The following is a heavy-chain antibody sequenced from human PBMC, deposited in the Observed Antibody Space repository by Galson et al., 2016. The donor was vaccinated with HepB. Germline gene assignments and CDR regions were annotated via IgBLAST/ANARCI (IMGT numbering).Heavy chain of an antibody. V-gene: IGHV1-2*02. CDR1: GYFFTDYF. Sequence: SVKVSCKASGYFFTDYFIQWVRQAPGQGLEWLGRINNESGATEYSPRFKGRVTMTRDTSTSTTYMDLTSLTSDDTASYYCARDLASTSNWEFDYWGQGTLVTVSS. J-gene: IGHJ4*02. CDR2: INNESGAT. D-gene: IGHD2-2*01. CDR3: ARDLASTSNWEFDY.